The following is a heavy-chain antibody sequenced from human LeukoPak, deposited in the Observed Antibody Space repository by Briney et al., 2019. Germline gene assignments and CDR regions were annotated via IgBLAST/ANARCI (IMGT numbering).Heavy chain of an antibody. CDR2: IYYSGST. CDR3: ARVRITMVRGVRRSRYGMDV. V-gene: IGHV4-59*01. CDR1: GGSISSYY. Sequence: SETLSLTCTVSGGSISSYYWSWIRQPPGKGLEWIGYIYYSGSTNYNPSLKSRVTISVDTSKNQLSLKLSSVTAADTAVYYCARVRITMVRGVRRSRYGMDVWGQGTTVTVSS. J-gene: IGHJ6*02. D-gene: IGHD3-10*01.